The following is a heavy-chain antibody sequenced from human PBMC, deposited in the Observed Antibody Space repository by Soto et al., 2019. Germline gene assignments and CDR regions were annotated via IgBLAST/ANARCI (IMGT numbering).Heavy chain of an antibody. CDR3: ARVGVRLGRIAARPQADPYYYAMDV. CDR1: GGSVSSGSYS. D-gene: IGHD6-6*01. V-gene: IGHV4-61*01. Sequence: QVQLQESGPGLVKPSETLSLTCTVSGGSVSSGSYSWSWIRQPPGKGLEWIGYIYNSGGTNYNPSRESRVTISVDTSKNQFSLKLSSVTAADTAVYYCARVGVRLGRIAARPQADPYYYAMDVWGQGTTVTVSS. CDR2: IYNSGGT. J-gene: IGHJ6*02.